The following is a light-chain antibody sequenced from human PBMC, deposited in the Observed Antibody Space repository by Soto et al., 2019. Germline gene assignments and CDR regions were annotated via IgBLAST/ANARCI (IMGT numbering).Light chain of an antibody. Sequence: EVIMTQSPATLSVSPGERATLSCRASQSVSSNLAWYQQKPGQAPRLLIYGASTRATGIPARFSGSVSGTEFTLTISSLQSEDFAGYYCHQYNDWPYTFGQGTKLET. J-gene: IGKJ2*01. V-gene: IGKV3-15*01. CDR3: HQYNDWPYT. CDR1: QSVSSN. CDR2: GAS.